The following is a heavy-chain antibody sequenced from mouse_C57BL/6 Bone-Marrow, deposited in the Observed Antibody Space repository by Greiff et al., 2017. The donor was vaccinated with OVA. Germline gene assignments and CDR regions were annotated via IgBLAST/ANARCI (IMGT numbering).Heavy chain of an antibody. CDR2: ISYDGSN. V-gene: IGHV3-6*01. J-gene: IGHJ4*01. CDR3: AREGADYYAMDY. CDR1: GYSITSGYY. Sequence: EVQLQQSGPGLVKPSQSLSLTCSVTGYSITSGYYWNWIRQFPGNKLEWMGYISYDGSNNYNPSLKNRISITRDTSKNQFFLKLNSVTTEDTATYYCAREGADYYAMDYWGQGTSGTVSS.